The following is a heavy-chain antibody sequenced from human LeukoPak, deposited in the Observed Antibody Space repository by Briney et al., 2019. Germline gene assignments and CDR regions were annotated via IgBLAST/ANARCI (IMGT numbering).Heavy chain of an antibody. J-gene: IGHJ4*02. CDR1: GGSISSGDYY. V-gene: IGHV4-30-4*01. D-gene: IGHD1-26*01. CDR3: ARGSGSYYGVVLYDY. Sequence: SETLSLTCTVSGGSISSGDYYWSWIRQPPGKGLEWIGYIYYSGSTYYNPSLKSRVTISVDTSKNQFSLKLSSVTAADTAVYYCARGSGSYYGVVLYDYWGQGTLVTVSS. CDR2: IYYSGST.